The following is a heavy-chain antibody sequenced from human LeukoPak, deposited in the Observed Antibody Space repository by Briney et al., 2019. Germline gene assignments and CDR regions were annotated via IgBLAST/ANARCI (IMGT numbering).Heavy chain of an antibody. J-gene: IGHJ4*02. CDR3: ARGGIAVAAKTVDY. Sequence: SETLSLTCAVYGGSFSGYYWSWIRQPPGKGLEWIGEINHSGSTNYNPSLKSRVTISVGTSKNQFSLKLSSVTAADTAVYYCARGGIAVAAKTVDYWGQGTLVTVSS. V-gene: IGHV4-34*01. D-gene: IGHD6-19*01. CDR2: INHSGST. CDR1: GGSFSGYY.